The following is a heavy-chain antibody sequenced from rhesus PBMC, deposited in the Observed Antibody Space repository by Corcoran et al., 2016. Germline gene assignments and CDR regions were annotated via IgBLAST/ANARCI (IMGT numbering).Heavy chain of an antibody. CDR3: ARGHNRFDV. J-gene: IGHJ5-1*01. Sequence: QLQLQESGPGLVKPSATLSLTCAVSGASISSNYWSWIRQPPEKGLEWIGRISGNSGSNDYNPSLKSRVTSSTETSKNQSSLKVSSVTAADTAVCYCARGHNRFDVWGPGVLVTVSS. V-gene: IGHV4-173*01. CDR2: ISGNSGSN. CDR1: GASISSNY.